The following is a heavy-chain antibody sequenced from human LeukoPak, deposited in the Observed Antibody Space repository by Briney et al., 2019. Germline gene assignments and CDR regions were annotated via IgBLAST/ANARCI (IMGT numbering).Heavy chain of an antibody. V-gene: IGHV1-2*02. CDR3: ARPLTAAGTNYYYYGMDV. D-gene: IGHD6-13*01. CDR2: INPNSGGT. CDR1: GYTFTGYY. Sequence: GASVKVSCKASGYTFTGYYMHWVRQAPGQRLEWMGWINPNSGGTNYAQKLQGRVTMTRDTSISTAYMELGRLRSDDTAVYYCARPLTAAGTNYYYYGMDVWGQGTTVTVSS. J-gene: IGHJ6*02.